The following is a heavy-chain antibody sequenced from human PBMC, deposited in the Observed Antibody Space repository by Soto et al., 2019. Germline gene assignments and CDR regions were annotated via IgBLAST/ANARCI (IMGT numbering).Heavy chain of an antibody. CDR3: ASRGYSYGYGYYYGMDV. J-gene: IGHJ6*02. Sequence: GASVKVSCKASGGTFSSYAISWVRQAPGQGLEWMGGIIPIFGTANYAQKFQGRVTITADESTSTAHMELSSLRSEDTAVYYCASRGYSYGYGYYYGMDVWGQGTTVTV. CDR2: IIPIFGTA. D-gene: IGHD5-18*01. CDR1: GGTFSSYA. V-gene: IGHV1-69*13.